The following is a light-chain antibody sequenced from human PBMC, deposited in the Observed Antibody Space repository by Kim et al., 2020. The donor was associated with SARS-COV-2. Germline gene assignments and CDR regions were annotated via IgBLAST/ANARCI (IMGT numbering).Light chain of an antibody. CDR1: ALPKQY. J-gene: IGLJ3*02. V-gene: IGLV3-25*03. CDR2: NDS. CDR3: QSADSSGTYPV. Sequence: SYELTQPPSVSVSPGQTARITCSGDALPKQYAYWYQQKPGQAPVLVIYNDSERPSGIPERFSGSSSGTTVTLTISGVQAEDEADYYCQSADSSGTYPVFGGGTQLTVL.